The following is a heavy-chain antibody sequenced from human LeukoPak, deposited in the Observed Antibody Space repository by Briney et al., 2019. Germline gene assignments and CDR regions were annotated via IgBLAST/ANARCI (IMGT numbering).Heavy chain of an antibody. CDR2: INIDGSDK. J-gene: IGHJ2*01. D-gene: IGHD6-19*01. CDR1: GFSFSDYY. V-gene: IGHV3-7*01. CDR3: SKPLAVGGYWYFDV. Sequence: GGSLRLSCVASGFSFSDYYMSWIRQAPGKGPEWVANINIDGSDKYYLDSVKGRFTISRDNAKNLLYLQLNSLRVEDTAFYYCSKPLAVGGYWYFDVWGRGTLVTVSS.